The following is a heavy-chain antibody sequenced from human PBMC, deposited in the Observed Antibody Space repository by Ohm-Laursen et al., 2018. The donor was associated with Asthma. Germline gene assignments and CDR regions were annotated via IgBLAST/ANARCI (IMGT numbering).Heavy chain of an antibody. J-gene: IGHJ4*02. V-gene: IGHV4-31*03. Sequence: TLSLTCTVSGGSISSGGYYWSWIRQHPGKGLEWIGYIYYSGSTYYNPSLKSRVTISVDTSKNQFSLKLSSVTAADTAVYYCARHNYDILTGYPYYFDYWGQGTLVTVSS. CDR3: ARHNYDILTGYPYYFDY. CDR2: IYYSGST. CDR1: GGSISSGGYY. D-gene: IGHD3-9*01.